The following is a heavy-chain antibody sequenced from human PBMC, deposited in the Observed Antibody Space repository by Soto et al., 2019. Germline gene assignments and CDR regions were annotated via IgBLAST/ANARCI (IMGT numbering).Heavy chain of an antibody. V-gene: IGHV4-34*01. D-gene: IGHD6-13*01. CDR2: INHSGST. Sequence: SETLSLTXAVYGGSFSGYYWSWIRQPPGKGLEWIGEINHSGSTNYNPSLKSRVTISVDTSKNQFSLKLSSVTAADTAVYYCARDAADWFDPWGQGTLVTVSS. CDR1: GGSFSGYY. J-gene: IGHJ5*02. CDR3: ARDAADWFDP.